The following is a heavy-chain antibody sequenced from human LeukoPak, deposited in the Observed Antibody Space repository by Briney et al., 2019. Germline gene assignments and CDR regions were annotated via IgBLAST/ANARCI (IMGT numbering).Heavy chain of an antibody. CDR1: GFTFSSYE. Sequence: PGGSLRLSCEASGFTFSSYEMNWFRQAPGKGLEWFSYVSKSGGTMKNADSVKGRFTVSRANAKNSLYLQMNSLTAEDTAVYYCATAVIRGRGTMVTVSS. CDR3: ATAVI. V-gene: IGHV3-48*03. CDR2: VSKSGGTM. J-gene: IGHJ3*02.